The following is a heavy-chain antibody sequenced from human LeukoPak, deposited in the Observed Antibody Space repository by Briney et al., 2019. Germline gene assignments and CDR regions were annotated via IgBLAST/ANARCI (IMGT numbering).Heavy chain of an antibody. J-gene: IGHJ3*02. Sequence: PSETLSLTCTVSGYSISSHYYWAWIRQPPGKGLEWIGSIYHSGSTNYNPSLKSRVTISVDKSKNQFSLKLSSVTAADTAVYYCAKGGSNWNGADAFDIWGQGTMVTVSS. D-gene: IGHD1-20*01. CDR3: AKGGSNWNGADAFDI. CDR2: IYHSGST. CDR1: GYSISSHYY. V-gene: IGHV4-38-2*02.